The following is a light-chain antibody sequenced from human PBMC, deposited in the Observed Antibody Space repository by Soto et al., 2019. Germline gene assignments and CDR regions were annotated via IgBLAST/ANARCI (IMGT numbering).Light chain of an antibody. Sequence: IQLTQSPSSLSASVGDRVTITCRASQTISSWLAWYQQKPGKAPKLLIYKASSLESGVPSRFSGSGSGTEFTLTISSLQPDDFATYYCQQYNSYSRWTFGQGTKV. CDR3: QQYNSYSRWT. CDR1: QTISSW. CDR2: KAS. V-gene: IGKV1-5*03. J-gene: IGKJ1*01.